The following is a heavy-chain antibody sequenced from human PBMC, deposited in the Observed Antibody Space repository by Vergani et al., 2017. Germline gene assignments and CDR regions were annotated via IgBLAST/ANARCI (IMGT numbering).Heavy chain of an antibody. V-gene: IGHV4-34*01. CDR2: IKHSGST. Sequence: QVQLQQWGAGLLKPSETLSLTCAVYGGSFSGYYWSWIRQPPGKGLEWIGEIKHSGSTNYNPSLKSRVTISVDTSKDQFSLKLSSVTAADTAVYYCARLHWNDWYYYYYGMDVWGQGTTVTVSS. D-gene: IGHD1-1*01. CDR1: GGSFSGYY. CDR3: ARLHWNDWYYYYYGMDV. J-gene: IGHJ6*02.